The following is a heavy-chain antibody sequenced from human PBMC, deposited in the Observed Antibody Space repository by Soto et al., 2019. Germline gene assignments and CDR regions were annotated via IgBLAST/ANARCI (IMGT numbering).Heavy chain of an antibody. Sequence: QVQLVQSGAEVKKPGASVKVSCKASGYTFTNYYIHWVRQAPGQGLEWVGLINPKTGTTNDAPKFQGRVTMTSDTSTSTAYMELSSLRSEDTAVFYCARDKMIDDYGLGTYDYWGQGTTVTVSS. CDR3: ARDKMIDDYGLGTYDY. CDR2: INPKTGTT. D-gene: IGHD3-10*01. CDR1: GYTFTNYY. J-gene: IGHJ4*02. V-gene: IGHV1-46*01.